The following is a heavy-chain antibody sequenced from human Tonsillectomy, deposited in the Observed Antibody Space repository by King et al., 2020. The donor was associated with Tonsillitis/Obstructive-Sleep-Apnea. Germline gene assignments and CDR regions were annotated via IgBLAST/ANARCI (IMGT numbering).Heavy chain of an antibody. D-gene: IGHD2-8*01. V-gene: IGHV3-33*01. Sequence: VQLVESGGGVVQPGRSLRLSCAASGFTFSSYGMHWVRQAPGKGLEWVAVIWYDGSNKYYADSVKGRFTISRDNSKNTLYLQMNNLRAEDTAVYYWARDWADAESPFDYWGQGTLVTASS. CDR1: GFTFSSYG. J-gene: IGHJ4*02. CDR2: IWYDGSNK. CDR3: ARDWADAESPFDY.